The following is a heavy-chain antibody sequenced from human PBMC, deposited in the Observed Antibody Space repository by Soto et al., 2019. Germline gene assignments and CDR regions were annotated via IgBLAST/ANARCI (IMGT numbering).Heavy chain of an antibody. CDR1: GYTFTSFH. J-gene: IGHJ4*02. CDR3: ARGLTSGDY. V-gene: IGHV1-46*01. CDR2: INPNGGST. Sequence: QVQLVQSGAEVKNPGASVKVSCKASGYTFTSFHIHWVRQAPGQGLEWMSIINPNGGSTNYAQNLQGRVTLTRDTSTNTVYMELSSLRSEDTAVYYCARGLTSGDYWGQGTLVTVSS.